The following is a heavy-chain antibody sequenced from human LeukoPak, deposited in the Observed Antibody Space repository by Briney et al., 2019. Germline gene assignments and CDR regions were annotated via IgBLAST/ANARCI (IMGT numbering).Heavy chain of an antibody. Sequence: SETLSLTCTVSGYSISSGYYWGWIRQPPGKGLEWIGSIYHSGSTYYNPSLKSRVTMSVDTSKNQFSLKLSSVTAADTAVFYCARGGYCSNGVCYTNTFHIFDYWGQGTLVTVSS. CDR3: ARGGYCSNGVCYTNTFHIFDY. D-gene: IGHD2-8*01. CDR1: GYSISSGYY. J-gene: IGHJ4*02. CDR2: IYHSGST. V-gene: IGHV4-38-2*02.